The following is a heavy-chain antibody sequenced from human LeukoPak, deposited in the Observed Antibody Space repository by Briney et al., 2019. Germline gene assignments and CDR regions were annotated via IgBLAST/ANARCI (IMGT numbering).Heavy chain of an antibody. Sequence: SETLSLTCTVSGVAISSYYWSWIRQPPGKGLEWMGYIYYSGSTNYNPSLKSRVTISVDTSKKQFSLKLSSVTAADTAVYYCARAELEAYYYYMDVWGKGTTVTVSS. CDR2: IYYSGST. V-gene: IGHV4-59*01. CDR3: ARAELEAYYYYMDV. CDR1: GVAISSYY. D-gene: IGHD1-1*01. J-gene: IGHJ6*03.